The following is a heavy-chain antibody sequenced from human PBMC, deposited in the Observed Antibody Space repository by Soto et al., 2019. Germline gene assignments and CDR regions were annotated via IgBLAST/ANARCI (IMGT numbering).Heavy chain of an antibody. CDR3: ARTCSGGTCSFVY. J-gene: IGHJ4*02. CDR2: IYSGGST. V-gene: IGHV3-66*01. D-gene: IGHD2-15*01. Sequence: GGSLRLSCAASGFTVSSNYMSWVRQAPGKGLEWVSVIYSGGSTYYADSVKGRFTISRDNSENTLYLQMNSLRAEDTAVYYCARTCSGGTCSFVYWGQGTLVTVSS. CDR1: GFTVSSNY.